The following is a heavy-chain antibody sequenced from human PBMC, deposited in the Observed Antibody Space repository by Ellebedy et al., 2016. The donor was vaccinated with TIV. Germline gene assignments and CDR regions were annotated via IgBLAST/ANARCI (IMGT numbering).Heavy chain of an antibody. CDR1: GYTFISYS. V-gene: IGHV1-3*01. CDR2: INAGNGNT. J-gene: IGHJ3*02. CDR3: AREGLEDGTGGAFDT. Sequence: ASVKVSCKASGYTFISYSIHWVRQAPGQRLEWMGWINAGNGNTKYSEKFQDRVTITRDTSASTAYMELSSLRSEDTAVYYCAREGLEDGTGGAFDTWGQGTMVTVSS. D-gene: IGHD1-1*01.